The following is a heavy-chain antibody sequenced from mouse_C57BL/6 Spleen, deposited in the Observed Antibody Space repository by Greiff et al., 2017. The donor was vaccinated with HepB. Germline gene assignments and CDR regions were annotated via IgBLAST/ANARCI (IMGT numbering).Heavy chain of an antibody. Sequence: QVQLKQPGAELVRPGTSVKLSCKASGYTFTSYWMHWVKQRPGQGLEWIGVIDPSDSYTNYNQKFKGKATLTVDTSSSTAYMQLSSLTSEDSAVYYCAREVLKAWFAYWGQGTLVTVSA. D-gene: IGHD1-3*01. CDR2: IDPSDSYT. CDR1: GYTFTSYW. V-gene: IGHV1-59*01. J-gene: IGHJ3*01. CDR3: AREVLKAWFAY.